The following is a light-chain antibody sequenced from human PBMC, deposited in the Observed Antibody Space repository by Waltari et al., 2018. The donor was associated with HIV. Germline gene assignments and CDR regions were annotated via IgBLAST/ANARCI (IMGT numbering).Light chain of an antibody. CDR1: SGDVGCFNL. V-gene: IGLV2-18*02. Sequence: QSALTQPPSVSGSPGQSVTIPCSGTSGDVGCFNLVSWYHPPPGTAPHLIIYEVTTPPSGVPDRFSGSKSGNTASLTISGLQAEDEAVYHCSSYTTSNTFVFGTGTLVTVL. J-gene: IGLJ1*01. CDR3: SSYTTSNTFV. CDR2: EVT.